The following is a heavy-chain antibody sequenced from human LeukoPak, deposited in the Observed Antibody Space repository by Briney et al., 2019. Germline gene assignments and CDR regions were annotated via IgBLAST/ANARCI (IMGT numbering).Heavy chain of an antibody. V-gene: IGHV4-4*02. CDR2: IHRTGST. CDR1: GGSINSYNW. CDR3: ARVALYETSGHNYFDY. Sequence: SGTLSLTCAVSGGSINSYNWWSWVRQPPGKGLEWIGEIHRTGSTNYNPSLKSRVTISVDKSKNQFSLKLTSVTAADTGVYYCARVALYETSGHNYFDYWGQGTLVTVSS. D-gene: IGHD3-22*01. J-gene: IGHJ4*02.